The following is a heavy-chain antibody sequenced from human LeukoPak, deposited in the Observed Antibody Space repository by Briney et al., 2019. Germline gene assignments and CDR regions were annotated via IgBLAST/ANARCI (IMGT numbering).Heavy chain of an antibody. V-gene: IGHV3-21*01. CDR1: GFPFSSYS. CDR3: AREDGITGTTVGY. CDR2: ISGSSSYM. J-gene: IGHJ4*02. Sequence: GGSLRLSCAASGFPFSSYSMHWVRQAPGKGLQWVSSISGSSSYMYYADSLKGRFTISRDNAKNSLYLQMNSLRAEDTAVYYCAREDGITGTTVGYWGQGTLVTVPS. D-gene: IGHD1-7*01.